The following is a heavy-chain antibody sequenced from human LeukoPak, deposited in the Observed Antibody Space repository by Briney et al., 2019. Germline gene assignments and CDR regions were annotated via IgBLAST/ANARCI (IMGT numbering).Heavy chain of an antibody. J-gene: IGHJ4*02. V-gene: IGHV4-59*01. CDR3: AREHTIFGVVNTYYFDY. Sequence: SETLSLTCTVSGGSISSYYWSWIRQPPGKGLEWIGYIYYSGSTNYNPSLKSRVTISVDSSKNQFSLKLSSVTAADTAVYYCAREHTIFGVVNTYYFDYWGQGTLVTVSS. D-gene: IGHD3-3*01. CDR1: GGSISSYY. CDR2: IYYSGST.